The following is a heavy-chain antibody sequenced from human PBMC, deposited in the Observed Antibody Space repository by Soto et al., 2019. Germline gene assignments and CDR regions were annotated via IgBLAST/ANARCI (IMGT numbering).Heavy chain of an antibody. CDR1: GYTFTSHY. CDR3: AKSNFDILTGHPSYYYYCMDA. V-gene: IGHV1-46*03. Sequence: QVQLVQPGAEVEKPGASVKVSCKASGYTFTSHYIHWVRQAPGQGLELMGGINPSDGNTNCVQKFQSRGTMTTDTSTSTVYMELSSLRSEDTAVYYCAKSNFDILTGHPSYYYYCMDAWGKGTTVIVSS. J-gene: IGHJ6*03. D-gene: IGHD3-9*01. CDR2: INPSDGNT.